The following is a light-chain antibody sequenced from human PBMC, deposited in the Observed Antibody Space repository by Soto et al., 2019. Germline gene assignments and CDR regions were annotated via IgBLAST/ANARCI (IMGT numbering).Light chain of an antibody. V-gene: IGLV1-40*01. J-gene: IGLJ2*01. CDR3: QSYDNSLNGYVL. Sequence: QSVLTQPPSVSGAPGQRVTISCTGGSSNIGAGYDVHWYQQLPGTAPKLLIYGNSNRPSGVPDRFSGSKSGTSASLAITGRQAEDEAGYYCQSYDNSLNGYVLFGGGTQLTVL. CDR2: GNS. CDR1: SSNIGAGYD.